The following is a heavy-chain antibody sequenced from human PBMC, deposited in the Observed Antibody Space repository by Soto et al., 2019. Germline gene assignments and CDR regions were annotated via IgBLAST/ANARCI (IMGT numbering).Heavy chain of an antibody. CDR1: GGSISSSSYY. CDR3: ARVPDR. Sequence: PSETMCDTCSVAGGSISSSSYYWGWIRQPPGKGLEWIGSIYYSGSTYYNPSLKSRVTISVDRSKNQFSLKLSSVTAADTAVYYCARVPDRWGQGTLVTVSS. D-gene: IGHD2-2*01. V-gene: IGHV4-39*07. J-gene: IGHJ5*02. CDR2: IYYSGST.